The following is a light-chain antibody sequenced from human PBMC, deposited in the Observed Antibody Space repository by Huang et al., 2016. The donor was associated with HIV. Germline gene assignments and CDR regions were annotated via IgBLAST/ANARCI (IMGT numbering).Light chain of an antibody. CDR1: QGISSY. Sequence: IHLTQSPSSLSASVGDRVTITCRASQGISSYLACYQQKSGKAHKLLIYAASTLQSGVPSRFSGSGSGTDFTLTISILQAEDFATYYCQQLNSYPWTFGQGTKVEVK. J-gene: IGKJ1*01. CDR2: AAS. CDR3: QQLNSYPWT. V-gene: IGKV1-9*01.